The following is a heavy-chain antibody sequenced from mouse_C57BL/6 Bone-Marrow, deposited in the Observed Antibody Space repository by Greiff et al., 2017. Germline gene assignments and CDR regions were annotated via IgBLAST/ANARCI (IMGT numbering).Heavy chain of an antibody. CDR1: GYTFTDYN. CDR3: ARGDGYYVWFAY. V-gene: IGHV1-18*01. D-gene: IGHD2-3*01. J-gene: IGHJ3*01. CDR2: INPNNGGN. Sequence: VQLKQSGPELVKPGASVKIPCKASGYTFTDYNMDWVKQSHGKSMEWIGDINPNNGGNIYNQKFKGKATLTVDKSSSTAYMELRSLTSEDTAVYYCARGDGYYVWFAYWCQGTLVTVSA.